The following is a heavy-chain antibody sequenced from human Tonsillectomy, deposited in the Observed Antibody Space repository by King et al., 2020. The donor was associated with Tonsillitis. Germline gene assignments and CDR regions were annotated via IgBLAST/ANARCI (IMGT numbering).Heavy chain of an antibody. V-gene: IGHV3-23*04. CDR3: AREAGEWYTYYYYYYMDV. Sequence: VQLVESGGGLVQPGGSLRLSCAASGFTFSSYAMTGVRQAPGKGLEWVSGISGSGRHTYYADSVKGRFTISRDKSTNTLYLRMNSLRAEDTAVYYCAREAGEWYTYYYYYYMDVWGKGTTVTVSS. CDR2: ISGSGRHT. D-gene: IGHD3-3*01. J-gene: IGHJ6*03. CDR1: GFTFSSYA.